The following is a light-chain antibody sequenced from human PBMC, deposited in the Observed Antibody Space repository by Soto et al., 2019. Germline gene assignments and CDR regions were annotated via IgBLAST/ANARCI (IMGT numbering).Light chain of an antibody. CDR3: QQYCNWWT. J-gene: IGKJ1*01. Sequence: SATALSVPRPETATVSFRASQSVSSYLAWYEQIPGQAPRLLIYDASNRATGIPARFSGSGSGTDFTLTISSLEPEDFAVYHCQQYCNWWTFGQGTKV. CDR2: DAS. V-gene: IGKV3-11*01. CDR1: QSVSSY.